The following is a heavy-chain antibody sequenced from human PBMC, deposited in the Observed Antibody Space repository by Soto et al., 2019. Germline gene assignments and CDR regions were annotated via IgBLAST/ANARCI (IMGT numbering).Heavy chain of an antibody. J-gene: IGHJ4*02. CDR1: SVSNAW. D-gene: IGHD3-3*01. Sequence: SVSNAWMNWVRQAPGKGLEWVGRIKSKTDGGTTDYAAPVKGRFTISRDDSKNTLYLQMKSLKTEDTAVYYCTTVYYDFWSGYQYYFDYWGQGTLVTVSS. CDR2: IKSKTDGGTT. CDR3: TTVYYDFWSGYQYYFDY. V-gene: IGHV3-15*07.